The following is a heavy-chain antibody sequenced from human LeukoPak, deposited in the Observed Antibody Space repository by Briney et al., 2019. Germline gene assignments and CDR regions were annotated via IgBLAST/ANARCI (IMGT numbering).Heavy chain of an antibody. CDR3: ARAHYDSSGYSPESRNSGGYYGMDV. J-gene: IGHJ6*02. Sequence: GGSLRLSCAASGFAFSSYDMHWVRHATGKGLEWVSAIGTAGDTYYPGSVKGRFTISRENAKNSLYLQMNSLRAGDTAVYYCARAHYDSSGYSPESRNSGGYYGMDVWGQGTTVTVSS. D-gene: IGHD3-22*01. CDR1: GFAFSSYD. V-gene: IGHV3-13*01. CDR2: IGTAGDT.